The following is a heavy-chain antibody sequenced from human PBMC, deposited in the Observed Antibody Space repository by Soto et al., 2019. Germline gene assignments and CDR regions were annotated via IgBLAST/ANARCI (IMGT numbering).Heavy chain of an antibody. V-gene: IGHV4-59*01. CDR3: ARSYCADSVSCNWFDP. CDR2: VNYSGRS. J-gene: IGHJ5*02. Sequence: QVQLQESGPGLVKSSESLSLTCSVSGDSSSSYYWGWIRQPPGKGLEWIGYVNYSGRSNHNPSLKRPHSIPGDASKNAVSLKLTSFTAADTAVYYCARSYCADSVSCNWFDPWGHGTLVVVSS. D-gene: IGHD2-21*01. CDR1: GDSSSSYY.